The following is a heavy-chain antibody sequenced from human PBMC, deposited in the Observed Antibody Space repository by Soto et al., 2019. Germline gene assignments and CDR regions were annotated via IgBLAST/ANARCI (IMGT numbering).Heavy chain of an antibody. CDR2: ISYDGSNK. D-gene: IGHD3-22*01. J-gene: IGHJ3*02. CDR3: AREAAGYYDDSSGYYLGASDS. CDR1: GFTFSSYA. Sequence: PVGSLRLSCAASGFTFSSYAMHWVRQAPGKGLEWVAVISYDGSNKYYADSVKGRFTISRDNSKNTLYLQMNSLRAEDTAVYYCAREAAGYYDDSSGYYLGASDSWGQAKM. V-gene: IGHV3-30-3*01.